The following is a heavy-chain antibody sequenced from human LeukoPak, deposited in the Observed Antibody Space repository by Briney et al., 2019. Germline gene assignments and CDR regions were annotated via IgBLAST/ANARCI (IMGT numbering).Heavy chain of an antibody. J-gene: IGHJ4*02. CDR3: ARQIASAGTAGFDF. CDR1: GGSISSYY. CDR2: IYSTGST. D-gene: IGHD6-13*01. Sequence: SETLSHTCTVSGGSISSYYWSWIRQPAGKGLEWIGRIYSTGSTNYNPSLKSRVTMSVDTSKNQFSLRLRSVTAADTAVYYCARQIASAGTAGFDFWGQGALVTVSS. V-gene: IGHV4-4*07.